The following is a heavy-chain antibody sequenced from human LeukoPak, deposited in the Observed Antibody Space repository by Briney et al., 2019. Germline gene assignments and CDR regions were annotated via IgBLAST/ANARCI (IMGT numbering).Heavy chain of an antibody. J-gene: IGHJ4*02. Sequence: SETLSLTCTVSGGSISSYYWSWIRQPPGQGLEWIGYIYSSGSTNYNPSLKSRVTISVDTSKNQFSLKLSSVTAADTAVYYCARNLGYCSGGSCRGFDYWGQGTLVTVSS. D-gene: IGHD2-15*01. CDR1: GGSISSYY. CDR3: ARNLGYCSGGSCRGFDY. CDR2: IYSSGST. V-gene: IGHV4-59*01.